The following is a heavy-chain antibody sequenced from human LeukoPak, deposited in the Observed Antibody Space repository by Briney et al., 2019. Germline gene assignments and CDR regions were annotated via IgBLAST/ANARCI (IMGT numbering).Heavy chain of an antibody. CDR1: GYAFSSHG. CDR2: INGPGDNP. CDR3: AKVSVCYGCYLDF. J-gene: IGHJ4*02. D-gene: IGHD3-16*01. V-gene: IGHV3-23*01. Sequence: QAGGSLRLSCAASGYAFSSHGLTWVRQAPGKGLEWVSTINGPGDNPYHAETVKGRFTISRDNSKNTLYLQMHSLRAEDTAIYYCAKVSVCYGCYLDFWGQGTLVTVS.